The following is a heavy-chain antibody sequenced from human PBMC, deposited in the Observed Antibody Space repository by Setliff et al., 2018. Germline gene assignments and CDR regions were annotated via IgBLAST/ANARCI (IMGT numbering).Heavy chain of an antibody. CDR2: INHSGTT. J-gene: IGHJ6*02. CDR3: AKEHVVISFVNNVHHHYGMDV. Sequence: NPSETLSLTCAVYGGSFSGYYWSWIRQPPGKGLEWIGEINHSGTTNYSPSLKSRVTISADTSKNHFSLRMTSVTAADTAVYFCAKEHVVISFVNNVHHHYGMDVWGQGTTVTAP. D-gene: IGHD2-21*01. CDR1: GGSFSGYY. V-gene: IGHV4-34*01.